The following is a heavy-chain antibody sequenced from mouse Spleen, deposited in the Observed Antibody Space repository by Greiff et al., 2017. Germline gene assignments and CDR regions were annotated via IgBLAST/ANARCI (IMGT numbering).Heavy chain of an antibody. D-gene: IGHD1-1*01. CDR1: GYTFTNYW. Sequence: QVQLQQSGAELVRPGPSVKMSCKASGYTFTNYWIGWAKQRPGHGLEWIGDIYPGGGYTNYNEKFKGKATLTADKSSSTAYMQFSSLTSEDSAIYYCARTSVVAHYYAMDYWGQGTSVTVSS. CDR3: ARTSVVAHYYAMDY. CDR2: IYPGGGYT. J-gene: IGHJ4*01. V-gene: IGHV1-63*01.